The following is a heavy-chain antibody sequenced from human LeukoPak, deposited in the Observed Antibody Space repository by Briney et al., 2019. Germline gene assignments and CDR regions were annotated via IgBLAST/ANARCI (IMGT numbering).Heavy chain of an antibody. CDR3: VRSTMGVRRTNDY. CDR1: GYSFTSYD. Sequence: ASVKVSFTASGYSFTSYDINWVRQAPGQGLEWMGWMNPDSANTGYAQKFQGRVTMTRDTSISTAYMELSSLRSDDTAVYYCVRSTMGVRRTNDYWGQGTLVTVSS. D-gene: IGHD3-10*01. CDR2: MNPDSANT. V-gene: IGHV1-8*01. J-gene: IGHJ4*02.